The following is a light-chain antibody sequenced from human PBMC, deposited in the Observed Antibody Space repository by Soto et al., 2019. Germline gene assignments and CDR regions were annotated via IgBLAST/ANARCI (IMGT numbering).Light chain of an antibody. CDR3: QQYGSSPPLT. CDR2: GAS. V-gene: IGKV3-20*01. CDR1: QSVSSSY. Sequence: EIVLTQSPGTLSLSPGERATLSCRASQSVSSSYLAWYQQKPGQAPRLLIYGASSRATGIPDRFSGSGSGTDFXLXISRLEPEDFAVYYCQQYGSSPPLTFGGGTKVEIK. J-gene: IGKJ4*01.